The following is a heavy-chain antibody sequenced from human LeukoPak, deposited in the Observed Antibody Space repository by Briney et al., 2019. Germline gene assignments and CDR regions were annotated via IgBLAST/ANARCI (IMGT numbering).Heavy chain of an antibody. V-gene: IGHV1-2*02. D-gene: IGHD3-22*01. CDR1: GYTFTGYY. CDR3: AREHLYDRSEDLDY. J-gene: IGHJ4*02. Sequence: ASVKVSCKASGYTFTGYYMHWVRQAPGQGLEWMGWINPNSGGTNYAQKFQGRVTMTRDTSISTAYMELSRLRSDDTAVYYCAREHLYDRSEDLDYWGRGTLVTVSS. CDR2: INPNSGGT.